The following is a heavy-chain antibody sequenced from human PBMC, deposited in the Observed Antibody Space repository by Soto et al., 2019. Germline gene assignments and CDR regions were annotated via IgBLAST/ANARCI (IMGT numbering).Heavy chain of an antibody. J-gene: IGHJ4*02. D-gene: IGHD3-9*01. V-gene: IGHV3-66*01. CDR2: VYADGST. CDR1: GFTVSNTY. CDR3: TRDPSDSFHADY. Sequence: GGSLRLSCTASGFTVSNTYLSWVRQAPGKGLEWVSAVYADGSTHYADSVKGRFTISRDNSKNTLYLQMYNLRAEDTAVYYCTRDPSDSFHADYWGQGTLVTVSS.